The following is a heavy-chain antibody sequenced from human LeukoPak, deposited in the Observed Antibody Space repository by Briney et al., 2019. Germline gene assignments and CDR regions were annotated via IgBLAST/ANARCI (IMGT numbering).Heavy chain of an antibody. CDR3: ARDSDDAFDI. J-gene: IGHJ3*02. Sequence: GSLRLSCAASGFTVSSNYMSWVRQPPGKGLEWIGSIYYSGSTYYNPSLKSRVTISVDTSKNQFSLKLSSVTAADTAVYYCARDSDDAFDIWGQGTMVTVSS. V-gene: IGHV4-39*07. CDR1: GFTVSSNY. CDR2: IYYSGST.